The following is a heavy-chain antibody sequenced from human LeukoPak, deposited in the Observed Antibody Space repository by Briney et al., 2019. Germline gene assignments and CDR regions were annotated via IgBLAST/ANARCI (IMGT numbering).Heavy chain of an antibody. D-gene: IGHD3-3*01. CDR2: IIPIFGRA. J-gene: IGHJ4*02. CDR3: ARDSEIFGVVTPTFDY. CDR1: GGTFSSYA. V-gene: IGHV1-69*05. Sequence: SVKVSCKASGGTFSSYAISWGGQAPGQGVEWMGRIIPIFGRANYAQKFQGRGTITTDEYTRKDYMELSSLSSEDTAVYYCARDSEIFGVVTPTFDYWGQGTLVTVSS.